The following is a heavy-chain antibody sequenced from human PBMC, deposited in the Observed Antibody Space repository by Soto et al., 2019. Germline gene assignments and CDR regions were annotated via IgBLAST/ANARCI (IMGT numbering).Heavy chain of an antibody. CDR2: IYPGDYET. D-gene: IGHD1-1*01. V-gene: IGHV5-51*01. Sequence: GESLKISCKGSGYTFTNHWIGWGRQMPGKGLEWMGIIYPGDYETRYSPSFEGQIFVSVDKSITTAYLQWSSLKASDTAMYFCARHHRNDPGPFDIWGQGTMVTV. CDR3: ARHHRNDPGPFDI. CDR1: GYTFTNHW. J-gene: IGHJ3*02.